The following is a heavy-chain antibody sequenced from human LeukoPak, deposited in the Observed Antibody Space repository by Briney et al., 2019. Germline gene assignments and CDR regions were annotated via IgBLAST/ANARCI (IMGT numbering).Heavy chain of an antibody. J-gene: IGHJ4*02. CDR2: ISSSSSTI. D-gene: IGHD1-26*01. CDR1: GFIFRDYA. Sequence: GGSLRLSCVASGFIFRDYAMSWVRQAPAGGLEWGSFISSSSSTIYYADSVKGRFTISRDNAKNSLYLQMNSLRAEDTAVYYCARDRGGSYSAIDYWGQGTLVTVSS. V-gene: IGHV3-48*04. CDR3: ARDRGGSYSAIDY.